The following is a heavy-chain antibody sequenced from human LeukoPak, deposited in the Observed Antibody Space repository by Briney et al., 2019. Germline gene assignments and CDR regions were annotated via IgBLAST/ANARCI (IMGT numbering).Heavy chain of an antibody. CDR3: ARGTGYSYGYNY. V-gene: IGHV1-8*01. CDR1: GYTFTSYD. J-gene: IGHJ4*02. Sequence: GASVKVSCKASGYTFTSYDISWVRQATGQGLEWMGWMNPNSGNTGYAQKFQGRVTMTRNTSISTAYMELSSLRSEDTAVYYCARGTGYSYGYNYWGQGTLVTVSS. CDR2: MNPNSGNT. D-gene: IGHD5-18*01.